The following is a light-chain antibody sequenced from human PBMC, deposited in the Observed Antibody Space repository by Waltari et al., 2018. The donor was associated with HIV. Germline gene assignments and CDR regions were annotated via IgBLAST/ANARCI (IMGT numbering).Light chain of an antibody. Sequence: QSALTQPRSVSWSPGQSVTISCTGTSSDVGDYNYVSWYQQHPGKAPKLMIFDVNKRPSGVPDRFSGSKSGNTASLTISGLQAEDEADYYCCSYADKYTWVFGGGTKLTVL. V-gene: IGLV2-11*01. CDR1: SSDVGDYNY. J-gene: IGLJ3*02. CDR3: CSYADKYTWV. CDR2: DVN.